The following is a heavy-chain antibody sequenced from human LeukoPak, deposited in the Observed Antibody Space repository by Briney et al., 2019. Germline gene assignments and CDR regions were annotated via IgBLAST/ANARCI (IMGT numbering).Heavy chain of an antibody. CDR1: GFTFSSYS. V-gene: IGHV3-21*04. CDR3: ARVGLRYYYDSSRDY. D-gene: IGHD3-22*01. J-gene: IGHJ4*02. CDR2: ISSSSSYI. Sequence: PGGSLRLSCAASGFTFSSYSMNWVRQAPGKGLEWVSSISSSSSYIYYADSVKGRFTISRDNSKNTLYLQMNSLRAEDTAVYYCARVGLRYYYDSSRDYWGQGTLVTVSS.